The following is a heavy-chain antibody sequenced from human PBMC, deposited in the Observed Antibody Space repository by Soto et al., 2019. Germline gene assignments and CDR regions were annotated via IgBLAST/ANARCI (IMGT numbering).Heavy chain of an antibody. V-gene: IGHV3-30*18. CDR1: GFTFTTFG. CDR3: AKDLQAYGDYNSYYYGMDV. J-gene: IGHJ6*02. D-gene: IGHD4-17*01. CDR2: ISYDGHNK. Sequence: QVQLVESGGGVVQPGGSLRLSCTASGFTFTTFGIHWVRQAPGKGLEWVALISYDGHNKYYSDSVKGRFTISRDNYKNTLSLHMNSLRAEDTAVYYCAKDLQAYGDYNSYYYGMDVWGQGTTVSVSS.